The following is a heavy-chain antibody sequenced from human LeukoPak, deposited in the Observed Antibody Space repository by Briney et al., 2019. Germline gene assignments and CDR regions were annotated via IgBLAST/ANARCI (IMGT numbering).Heavy chain of an antibody. V-gene: IGHV3-23*01. D-gene: IGHD6-19*01. Sequence: AGSLRLSCAASGFTPGFTFGNYAMSWVRQAPGKGLEWVSGVSGSSTTTSYADSVKGRFTISRANSKNTLLLQMTSMRADDTAVYYWATPGQWLVYFDYWGQGTLWSLSS. CDR2: VSGSSTTT. J-gene: IGHJ4*02. CDR3: ATPGQWLVYFDY. CDR1: GFTPGFTFGNYA.